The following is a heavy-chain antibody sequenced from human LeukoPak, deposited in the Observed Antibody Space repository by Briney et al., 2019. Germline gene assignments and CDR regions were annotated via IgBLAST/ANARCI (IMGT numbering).Heavy chain of an antibody. CDR2: IRSKANSYAT. Sequence: PGGPLRLSCAASGFPFSGSDMHWLRQASGKGLEGVGRIRSKANSYATAYAEWVNDRLNISRDDSKNTAYLQMNSLKTEDTAVYYCTDAFDIWGQGTMVTVSS. CDR3: TDAFDI. CDR1: GFPFSGSD. J-gene: IGHJ3*02. V-gene: IGHV3-73*01.